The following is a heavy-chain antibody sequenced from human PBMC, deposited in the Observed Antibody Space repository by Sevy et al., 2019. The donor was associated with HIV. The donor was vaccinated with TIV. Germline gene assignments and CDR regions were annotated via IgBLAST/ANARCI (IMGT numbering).Heavy chain of an antibody. J-gene: IGHJ6*02. V-gene: IGHV3-7*03. CDR3: ARDCSSTSCLWGLDV. Sequence: GGSLRLSCAASGFTFSNYWMSWVRQAPGKGLEWVANIKRDGSEKYYMASVKGLFTISRDNAKNSLYLQINSLRAEDTAMYYCARDCSSTSCLWGLDVWGQGTTVTVSS. D-gene: IGHD2-2*01. CDR1: GFTFSNYW. CDR2: IKRDGSEK.